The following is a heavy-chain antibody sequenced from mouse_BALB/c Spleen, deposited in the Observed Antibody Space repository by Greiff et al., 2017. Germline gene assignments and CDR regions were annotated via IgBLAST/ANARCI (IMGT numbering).Heavy chain of an antibody. V-gene: IGHV2-9*02. CDR1: GFSLTSYG. Sequence: VNLVESGPGLVAPSQSLSITCTVSGFSLTSYGVHWVRQPPGKGLEWLGVIWAGGSTNYNSALMSRLSISKDNSKSQVFLKMNSLQTDDTAMYYCARDDYGSPFAYWGQGTLVTVSA. D-gene: IGHD1-1*01. CDR3: ARDDYGSPFAY. CDR2: IWAGGST. J-gene: IGHJ3*01.